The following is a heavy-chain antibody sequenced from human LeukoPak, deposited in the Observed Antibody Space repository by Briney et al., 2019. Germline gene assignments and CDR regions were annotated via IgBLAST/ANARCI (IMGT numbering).Heavy chain of an antibody. CDR2: MNSDGSST. J-gene: IGHJ4*02. Sequence: GESLRLSCAASGFTFSSHWMHWVRQTPGKGLMWVSHMNSDGSSTTYADSVKGRFTISRDKAKNTLYLQMNSLRADDTALYYCARDVLGQGVDYWGQGTLVTVSS. V-gene: IGHV3-74*01. CDR1: GFTFSSHW. CDR3: ARDVLGQGVDY. D-gene: IGHD2-8*01.